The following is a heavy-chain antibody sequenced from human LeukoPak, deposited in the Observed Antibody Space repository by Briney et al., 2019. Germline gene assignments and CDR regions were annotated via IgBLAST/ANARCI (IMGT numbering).Heavy chain of an antibody. CDR2: ISSSSSYI. CDR1: GFTFSSYS. CDR3: AKDLFRQWLVPPTFDY. D-gene: IGHD6-19*01. J-gene: IGHJ4*02. V-gene: IGHV3-21*01. Sequence: PGGSLRLSCAASGFTFSSYSMNWVRQAPGKGLEWVSSISSSSSYIYYADSVKGRFTISRDNAKNSLYLQMNSLRAEDTAVYYCAKDLFRQWLVPPTFDYWGQGTLVTVSS.